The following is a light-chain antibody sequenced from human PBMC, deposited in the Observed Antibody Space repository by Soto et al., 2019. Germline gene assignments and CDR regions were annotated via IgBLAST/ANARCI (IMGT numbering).Light chain of an antibody. CDR2: GAS. CDR3: QQYHNWPPIT. CDR1: QSFSGT. V-gene: IGKV3-15*01. Sequence: EIVMTQSPATLSVSPGERATLSCRARQSFSGTLGWYQQKPGQAPRLLIYGASIRATGIPARFSGSGSGTQFTLAISSLQSEDFAVYYCQQYHNWPPITFGQGTRLEIK. J-gene: IGKJ5*01.